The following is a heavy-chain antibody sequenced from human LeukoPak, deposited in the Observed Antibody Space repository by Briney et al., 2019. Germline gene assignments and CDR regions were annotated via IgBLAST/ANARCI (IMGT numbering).Heavy chain of an antibody. D-gene: IGHD3-10*01. J-gene: IGHJ4*02. Sequence: SETLSLTCAVYGGSFSGYYWSWIRQPPGKGLKWIGEISHSGSTNYNPSLKSRVTISVDTSKNQFSLKLSSVTAADTAVYYCARAPYGSGSYYDWGQGTLVTVSS. CDR2: ISHSGST. CDR3: ARAPYGSGSYYD. CDR1: GGSFSGYY. V-gene: IGHV4-34*01.